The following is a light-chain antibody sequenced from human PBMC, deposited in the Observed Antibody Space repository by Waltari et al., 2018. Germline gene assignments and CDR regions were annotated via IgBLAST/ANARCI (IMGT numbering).Light chain of an antibody. Sequence: EIVLTQSPGTLSSSPGERATLPCRASQSVSSSYLAWYQQKPGQAPRLLIYGASSRATGIPDRFSGSGSGTDFTLTISRLEPEDFAVYYCQQYGTSPPETFGQGTKVEIK. J-gene: IGKJ1*01. CDR3: QQYGTSPPET. CDR1: QSVSSSY. V-gene: IGKV3-20*01. CDR2: GAS.